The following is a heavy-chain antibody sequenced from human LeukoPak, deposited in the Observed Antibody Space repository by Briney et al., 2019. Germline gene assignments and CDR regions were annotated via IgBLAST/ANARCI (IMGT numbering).Heavy chain of an antibody. Sequence: GGSLRLCCAASGFTFSSYAMSWVRQAPGKGQGRVSSIGISSSHTFYADSVKGQFTISRDNAENSVYLQMNSLRAEDTAVYYCAKDLTTVATPYYYYYMDVWGKGTTVTVSS. CDR1: GFTFSSYA. D-gene: IGHD4-23*01. J-gene: IGHJ6*03. V-gene: IGHV3-21*01. CDR3: AKDLTTVATPYYYYYMDV. CDR2: IGISSSHT.